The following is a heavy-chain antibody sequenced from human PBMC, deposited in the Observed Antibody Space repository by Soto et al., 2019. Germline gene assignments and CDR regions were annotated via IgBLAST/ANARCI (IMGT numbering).Heavy chain of an antibody. CDR1: GYTFTSYG. CDR2: ISAYNGNT. D-gene: IGHD3-22*01. J-gene: IGHJ4*02. V-gene: IGHV1-18*04. Sequence: ASVKVSCKASGYTFTSYGISWVRQAPGQGLEWMGWISAYNGNTNYAQKLQGRVTMTTDTSTSTAYMELRSLRSDDTAVYYCAREMGRSYSYDSSGSPLLNNVDYWGQGTLVTVSS. CDR3: AREMGRSYSYDSSGSPLLNNVDY.